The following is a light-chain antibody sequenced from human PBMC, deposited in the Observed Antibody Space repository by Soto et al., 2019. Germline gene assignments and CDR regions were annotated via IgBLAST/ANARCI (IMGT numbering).Light chain of an antibody. CDR2: DAS. V-gene: IGKV1-33*01. J-gene: IGKJ5*01. Sequence: DIQMTQSPSSLSASVGDRVTITCQESQDISNYLNWYQQKPGKAPKLLIYDASNLETGVPSRFSGTGSGTDFTFTISSLQPEDIATYYCQQYDHLPLTFGQGTRLEIK. CDR1: QDISNY. CDR3: QQYDHLPLT.